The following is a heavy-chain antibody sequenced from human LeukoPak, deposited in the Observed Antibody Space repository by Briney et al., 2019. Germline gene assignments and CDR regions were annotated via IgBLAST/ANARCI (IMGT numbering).Heavy chain of an antibody. CDR3: ARDRDYGSGSWGYYYYYMDV. CDR1: GGSISSYY. Sequence: PSETLSLTCTVSGGSISSYYWSWIRQPPGKGLEWIGYIYYSGSTNYNPPLKSRVTISVDTSKNQFSLKLSSVTAADTAVYYCARDRDYGSGSWGYYYYYMDVWGKGTTVTVSS. V-gene: IGHV4-59*01. CDR2: IYYSGST. D-gene: IGHD3-10*01. J-gene: IGHJ6*03.